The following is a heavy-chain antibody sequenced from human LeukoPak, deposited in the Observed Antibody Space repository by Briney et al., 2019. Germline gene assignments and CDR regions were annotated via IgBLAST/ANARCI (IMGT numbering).Heavy chain of an antibody. J-gene: IGHJ5*02. Sequence: SETLSLTCTVSGGSISSYYWSWIRQPPGKGLEWIGYIYYSGSTNYNPSLKSRVTISVDTSKNQFSLKLSSVTAADTAVYYRARDHIGHSSSPIYWFDPWGQGTLVTVSS. V-gene: IGHV4-59*01. CDR2: IYYSGST. D-gene: IGHD6-6*01. CDR1: GGSISSYY. CDR3: ARDHIGHSSSPIYWFDP.